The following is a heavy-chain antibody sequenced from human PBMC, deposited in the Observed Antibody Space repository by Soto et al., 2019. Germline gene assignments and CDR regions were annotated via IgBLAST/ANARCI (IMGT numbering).Heavy chain of an antibody. J-gene: IGHJ4*02. CDR2: ISGSGDNT. CDR1: GFTFSSYA. D-gene: IGHD6-13*01. CDR3: AKPYSSSWYGPFDY. Sequence: PGGSLRLSCAASGFTFSSYAMSWVRQAPGKGLEWVSTISGSGDNTFYADSVKGRFTISRDNSKNTLYLPMSSLRAEDTAVYYCAKPYSSSWYGPFDYWGQGTLVTVSS. V-gene: IGHV3-23*01.